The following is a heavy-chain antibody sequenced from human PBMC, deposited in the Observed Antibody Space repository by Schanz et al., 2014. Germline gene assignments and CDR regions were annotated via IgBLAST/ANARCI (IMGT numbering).Heavy chain of an antibody. Sequence: EVQLAESGGGLVQPGGSLRLSCAASGFIFSDYYMAWIRQAPGKGLEYISAISNNGDSTYYADSVKGRFTISRDNSKNTLFLQMSSLRVDDMAVYYCGRAGTGMAGWYFELWGRGTLVTVSS. CDR3: GRAGTGMAGWYFEL. CDR1: GFIFSDYY. CDR2: ISNNGDST. D-gene: IGHD5-18*01. J-gene: IGHJ2*01. V-gene: IGHV3-64D*06.